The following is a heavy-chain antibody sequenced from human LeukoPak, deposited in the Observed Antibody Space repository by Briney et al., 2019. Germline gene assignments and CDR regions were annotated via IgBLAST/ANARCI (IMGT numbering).Heavy chain of an antibody. J-gene: IGHJ6*03. CDR2: ISAYNGNT. CDR1: GGTFSSYA. V-gene: IGHV1-18*01. Sequence: ASVKVSCKASGGTFSSYAISWVRQAPRQGLEWMGWISAYNGNTNYAQKLQGRVTMTTDTSTSTAYMELRSLRSDDTAVYYCARGGCSSTSCYWTSEPRYMDVWGKGTTVTVSS. D-gene: IGHD2-2*01. CDR3: ARGGCSSTSCYWTSEPRYMDV.